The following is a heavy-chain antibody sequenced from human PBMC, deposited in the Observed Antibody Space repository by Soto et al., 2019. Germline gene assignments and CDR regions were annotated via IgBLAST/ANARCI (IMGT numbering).Heavy chain of an antibody. Sequence: QVQLQQWGAGLLKPSETLSLTCAVYGGSFSGYYWSWIRQPPGKGQEWIGEINHSGSTNYNPSLKSRVTTSVDTSKNQFSLKLSSVTAADTAVYYCARGGRSYGSGSYYMRRWFDPWGQGTLVTVSS. J-gene: IGHJ5*02. D-gene: IGHD3-10*01. CDR1: GGSFSGYY. V-gene: IGHV4-34*01. CDR2: INHSGST. CDR3: ARGGRSYGSGSYYMRRWFDP.